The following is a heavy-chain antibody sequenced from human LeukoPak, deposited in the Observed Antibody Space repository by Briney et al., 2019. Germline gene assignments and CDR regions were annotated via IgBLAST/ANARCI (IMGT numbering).Heavy chain of an antibody. CDR2: IYYSGST. CDR3: ARYIAVAGTGYYYYMDV. Sequence: SETLSLTCTVSGGSISGYYWSWIRQPPGKGLKWIGYIYYSGSTNYNPSLKSRVTMSVDTSKNQFSLKLSSVTAADTAVYYCARYIAVAGTGYYYYMDVWGKGTTVTVSS. V-gene: IGHV4-59*12. CDR1: GGSISGYY. J-gene: IGHJ6*03. D-gene: IGHD6-19*01.